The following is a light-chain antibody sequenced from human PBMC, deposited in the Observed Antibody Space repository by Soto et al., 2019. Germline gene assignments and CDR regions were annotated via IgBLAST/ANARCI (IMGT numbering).Light chain of an antibody. CDR1: QSFTSN. Sequence: EIVMTQSPATLSVSPGERATLSCRASQSFTSNLAWYQHKPGQAPRLLIHGASVRATGIPARLSGSGSGTEFSLTISSLQSEDFAVYYCHQYSEWPHTFGQGTTLEIK. V-gene: IGKV3D-15*01. J-gene: IGKJ2*01. CDR2: GAS. CDR3: HQYSEWPHT.